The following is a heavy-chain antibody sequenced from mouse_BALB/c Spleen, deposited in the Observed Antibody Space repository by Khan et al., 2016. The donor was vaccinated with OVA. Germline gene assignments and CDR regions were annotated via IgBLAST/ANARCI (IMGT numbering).Heavy chain of an antibody. CDR3: SSSYQFAH. CDR1: GYTFISYY. V-gene: IGHV1S81*02. Sequence: QVQLQQSGAELVKPGASVKLSCKASGYTFISYYMYWVKQRPGQDLEWIGEINPSNGGTIFNEKFKNKATLTVDKSSSTAYMQLSNLTSEDSAVYFCSSSYQFAHWGQGTLVTVSA. CDR2: INPSNGGT. J-gene: IGHJ3*01.